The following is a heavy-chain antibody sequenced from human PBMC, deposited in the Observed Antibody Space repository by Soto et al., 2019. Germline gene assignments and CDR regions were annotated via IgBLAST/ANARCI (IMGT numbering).Heavy chain of an antibody. CDR2: INPATGAA. D-gene: IGHD3-3*01. V-gene: IGHV1-2*02. CDR3: ARGGGVGVAGSAAYDM. J-gene: IGHJ3*02. CDR1: GYPVTAYY. Sequence: QLHLVQSGAVVKKPETSVTVSCSASGYPVTAYYMHWVRQAPGRGLEWMGGINPATGAAKYTQTFQGRVTMTRDTSTSTVFMELSGLTPEDTAVFYCARGGGVGVAGSAAYDMWGQGTLVTVSS.